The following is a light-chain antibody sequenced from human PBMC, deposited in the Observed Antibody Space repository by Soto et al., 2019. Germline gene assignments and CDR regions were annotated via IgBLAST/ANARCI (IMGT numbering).Light chain of an antibody. Sequence: EIVMTQSPATLPVSPGERATLSCRASQSLTTNLAWYQQKPGQAPRLLIYGASTRATGIPARFSGSGSGTEFTLTISSLQSEDFALYYCQQYNTWPPRYTFGQGTKLEIK. J-gene: IGKJ2*01. CDR2: GAS. CDR1: QSLTTN. CDR3: QQYNTWPPRYT. V-gene: IGKV3-15*01.